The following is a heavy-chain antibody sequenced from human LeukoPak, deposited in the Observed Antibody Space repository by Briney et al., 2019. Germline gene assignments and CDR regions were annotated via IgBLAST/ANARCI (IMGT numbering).Heavy chain of an antibody. Sequence: GESLKIPCQGSEYSFATYWIAWFRQMPGKGLEWMGIIYPSDSDTRYSPSFQGQVTISADKSIKTAYLQWCSLKASDTAMYYCARPLQGIVEATGFDYWGQGTLVTVSS. CDR2: IYPSDSDT. CDR1: EYSFATYW. D-gene: IGHD1-26*01. J-gene: IGHJ4*02. CDR3: ARPLQGIVEATGFDY. V-gene: IGHV5-51*01.